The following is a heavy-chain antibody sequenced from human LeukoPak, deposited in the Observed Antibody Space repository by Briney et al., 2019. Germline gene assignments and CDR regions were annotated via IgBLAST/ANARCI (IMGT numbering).Heavy chain of an antibody. CDR2: IYSGDTT. CDR3: ATDWYSTGYYVH. D-gene: IGHD6-19*01. CDR1: GFTVSTIY. Sequence: GGSLRLSCAVSGFTVSTIYMSWVRQAPGRGLEVVSIIYSGDTTYYADSVKGRFAISRDNSKNTLYLQMNSLRAEDTAVYYCATDWYSTGYYVHWGQGTLVTVSS. V-gene: IGHV3-53*01. J-gene: IGHJ4*02.